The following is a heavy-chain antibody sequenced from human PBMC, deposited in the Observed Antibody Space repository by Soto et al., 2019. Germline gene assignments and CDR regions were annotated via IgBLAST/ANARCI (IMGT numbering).Heavy chain of an antibody. V-gene: IGHV1-69*13. Sequence: SVKVSCTASGGTFSSYAISWVRQAPGQGLEWMGGIIPIFGTANYAQKFQGRVTITADESTSTAYMELSSLRSEDTAVYYCARVGLSVSSGYYFRSSHYFDYWGQGTLVTVS. J-gene: IGHJ4*02. CDR2: IIPIFGTA. CDR1: GGTFSSYA. D-gene: IGHD3-22*01. CDR3: ARVGLSVSSGYYFRSSHYFDY.